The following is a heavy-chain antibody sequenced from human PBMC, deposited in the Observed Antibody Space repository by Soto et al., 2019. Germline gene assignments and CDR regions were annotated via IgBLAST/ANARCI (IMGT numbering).Heavy chain of an antibody. D-gene: IGHD2-15*01. V-gene: IGHV3-21*01. CDR3: VRGGSCRGGSCYPNLDFYGDYEGFDY. CDR1: GFTFSSYT. CDR2: ISYSSSYI. Sequence: PGGSLRLSCAASGFTFSSYTMNWVRQAPGRGLEWVSSISYSSSYIYYADSVKGRFTISRDNAKNSLYLQMNSLRADDTGVYYCVRGGSCRGGSCYPNLDFYGDYEGFDYWGQGTLVTVSS. J-gene: IGHJ4*02.